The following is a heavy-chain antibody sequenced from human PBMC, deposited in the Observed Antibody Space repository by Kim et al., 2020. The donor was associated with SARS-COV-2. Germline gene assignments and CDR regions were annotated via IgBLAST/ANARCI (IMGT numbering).Heavy chain of an antibody. CDR3: ARRGTIWFGGAPNAFDI. V-gene: IGHV5-51*01. CDR2: IYPGDSDT. J-gene: IGHJ3*02. D-gene: IGHD3-10*01. Sequence: GESLKISCKGSGYSFTSYWIGWVRQMPGKGLEWMGIIYPGDSDTRYSPSFQGKVTISADKSISTAYLQWSSLKASDTAMYYCARRGTIWFGGAPNAFDIWGQGTMVTVSS. CDR1: GYSFTSYW.